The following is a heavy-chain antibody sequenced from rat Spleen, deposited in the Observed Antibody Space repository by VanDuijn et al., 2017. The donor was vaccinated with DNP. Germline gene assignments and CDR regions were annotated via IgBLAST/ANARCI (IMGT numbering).Heavy chain of an antibody. CDR2: ITSSGGST. D-gene: IGHD2-2*01. Sequence: EVQLVESGGDLVQPGRSLKLSCVASGFTFNNYWMTWIRQVPGKGLEWVASITSSGGSTYYPDSVKGRFTISRDNAKSTLYLQMDSLRSEETATYYCARRDTFYYFDYWGQGVMVTVSS. V-gene: IGHV5-31*01. CDR1: GFTFNNYW. J-gene: IGHJ2*01. CDR3: ARRDTFYYFDY.